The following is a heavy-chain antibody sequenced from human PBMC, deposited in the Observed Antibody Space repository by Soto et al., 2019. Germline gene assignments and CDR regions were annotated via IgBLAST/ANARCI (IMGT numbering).Heavy chain of an antibody. J-gene: IGHJ1*01. D-gene: IGHD6-19*01. CDR2: IWYDGSNK. CDR1: GFTFSSYG. CDR3: ARERSSGGYFQH. V-gene: IGHV3-33*01. Sequence: AGGSLRLSCAASGFTFSSYGMHWVRQAPGKVLEWVAVIWYDGSNKYYADSVKGRFTISRDNSKNTLYLQMNSLRAEDTAVYYCARERSSGGYFQHWGQGTLVTVSS.